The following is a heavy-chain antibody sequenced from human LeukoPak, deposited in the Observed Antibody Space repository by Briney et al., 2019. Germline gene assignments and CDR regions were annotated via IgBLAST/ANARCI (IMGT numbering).Heavy chain of an antibody. D-gene: IGHD2-2*01. CDR1: GGSISSYY. CDR2: IYYSGST. V-gene: IGHV4-59*01. Sequence: SSETLSLTCTVSGGSISSYYWSWIRQPPGKGLEWIGYIYYSGSTNYNPSLKSRVTISVDTSENQFSLKLSSVTAADTAVYYCARDKEDCSSTSCNNWFDPWGQGTLVTVSS. J-gene: IGHJ5*02. CDR3: ARDKEDCSSTSCNNWFDP.